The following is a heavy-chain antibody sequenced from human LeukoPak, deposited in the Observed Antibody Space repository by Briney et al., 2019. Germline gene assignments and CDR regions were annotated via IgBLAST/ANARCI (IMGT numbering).Heavy chain of an antibody. V-gene: IGHV1-18*01. D-gene: IGHD1-26*01. J-gene: IGHJ4*02. CDR2: ISAYNGNT. CDR1: GYTFTSYG. CDR3: ARERGGSYFGTGVDFDY. Sequence: ASVKVSCKASGYTFTSYGISWVRQAPGQGLEWMGWISAYNGNTNYAQKLQGGVTMTTDTSTSTAYMELRSLRSDDTAVYYCARERGGSYFGTGVDFDYWGQGTLVTVSS.